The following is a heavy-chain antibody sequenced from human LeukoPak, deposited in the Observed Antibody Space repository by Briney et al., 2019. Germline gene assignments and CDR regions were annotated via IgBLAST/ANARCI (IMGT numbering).Heavy chain of an antibody. CDR3: ARGLRDYYYYGMDV. CDR2: ISYDGSNK. CDR1: GFTFSSYA. V-gene: IGHV3-30-3*01. Sequence: GRSLRLSCAASGFTFSSYAMHWVRQAPGKGLEWVAVISYDGSNKYYADSVKGRFTISRDNSKNTLYLQMSSLRAEDTAVYYCARGLRDYYYYGMDVWGQGTTVTVSS. J-gene: IGHJ6*02.